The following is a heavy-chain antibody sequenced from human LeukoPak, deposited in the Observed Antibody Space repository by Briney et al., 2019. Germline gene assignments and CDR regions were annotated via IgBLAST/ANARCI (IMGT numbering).Heavy chain of an antibody. CDR2: IRYDGSKK. V-gene: IGHV3-30*02. D-gene: IGHD3-22*01. Sequence: GGSLRLSCVASGFTFSDHYMDWVRQAPGKGLEWVAFIRYDGSKKYYTDSVKGRFTISRDNSKNTLYLQMNSLRAEDTAVYYCAKGGYPYDSSGHNYFDYWGQGTLVTVSS. CDR3: AKGGYPYDSSGHNYFDY. J-gene: IGHJ4*02. CDR1: GFTFSDHY.